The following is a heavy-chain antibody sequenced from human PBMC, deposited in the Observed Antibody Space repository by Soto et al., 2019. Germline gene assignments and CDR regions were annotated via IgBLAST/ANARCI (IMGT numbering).Heavy chain of an antibody. Sequence: SVKVSCKASGGTFSSYAISWVRQAPGQGLEWMGGIIPIFGTANYAQKFQGRVTITADESTSTAYMELSSLRSEDTAVYYCARAGGATPGDHYYRLDVWGQGTTVTVSS. J-gene: IGHJ6*02. CDR3: ARAGGATPGDHYYRLDV. CDR1: GGTFSSYA. D-gene: IGHD1-26*01. CDR2: IIPIFGTA. V-gene: IGHV1-69*13.